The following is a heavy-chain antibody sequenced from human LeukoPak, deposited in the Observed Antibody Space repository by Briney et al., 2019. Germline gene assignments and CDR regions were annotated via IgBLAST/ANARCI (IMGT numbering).Heavy chain of an antibody. CDR3: AREGSGWYGNFDY. CDR2: VNPDSGGT. D-gene: IGHD6-19*01. Sequence: ASVKVSCKASAYTFTGYYMHWVRQAPGQGLEWMGWVNPDSGGTNYAQKFQGRVTMTRDTSISTAYMEVSRLRSDDTAVYYCAREGSGWYGNFDYWGQGTLVTVSS. J-gene: IGHJ4*02. V-gene: IGHV1-2*02. CDR1: AYTFTGYY.